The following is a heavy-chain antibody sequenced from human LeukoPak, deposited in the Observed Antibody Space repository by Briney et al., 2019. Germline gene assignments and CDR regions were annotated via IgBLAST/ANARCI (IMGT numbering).Heavy chain of an antibody. CDR2: ISWNSGSI. J-gene: IGHJ6*02. CDR1: GFTYDDYA. D-gene: IGHD4-17*01. CDR3: ARDSDYGDYVDYYGMDV. Sequence: GGSLRLPCAASGFTYDDYAMHWVRQAPGKGLEWVSGISWNSGSIGYADSVKGRFTISRDNAKNSLYLQMNSLRAEDTAVYYCARDSDYGDYVDYYGMDVWGQGTTVTVSS. V-gene: IGHV3-9*01.